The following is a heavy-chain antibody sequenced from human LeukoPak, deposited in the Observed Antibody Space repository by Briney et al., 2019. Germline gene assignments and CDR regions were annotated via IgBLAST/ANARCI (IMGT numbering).Heavy chain of an antibody. CDR1: GYTFTSYY. CDR3: ATQLLWFASTNFDY. Sequence: ASVKVSCKASGYTFTSYYMHWVRQAPGQGLEWMGIINPSGGSTSYAQKFQGRVTMTEDTSTDTAYMELSSLRSEDTAVYYCATQLLWFASTNFDYWGQGTLVAVSS. V-gene: IGHV1-46*01. J-gene: IGHJ4*02. D-gene: IGHD3-10*01. CDR2: INPSGGST.